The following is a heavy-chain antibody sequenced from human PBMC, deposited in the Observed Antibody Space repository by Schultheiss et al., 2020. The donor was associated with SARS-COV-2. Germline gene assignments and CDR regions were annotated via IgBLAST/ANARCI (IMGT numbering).Heavy chain of an antibody. D-gene: IGHD3-22*01. CDR1: GFTFSEAW. J-gene: IGHJ4*02. CDR2: IKSKTDGGTT. CDR3: TTQVYYYDSSGSDY. V-gene: IGHV3-15*01. Sequence: GESLKISCAASGFTFSEAWMSWVRQAPGKGLEWVGRIKSKTDGGTTDYAAPVKGRFTISRDDSKNTLYLQMNSLKTEDTAVYYCTTQVYYYDSSGSDYWGQGTLVTVSS.